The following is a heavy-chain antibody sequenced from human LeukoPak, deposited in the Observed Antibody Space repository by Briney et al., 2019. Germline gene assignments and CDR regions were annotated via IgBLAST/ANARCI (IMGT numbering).Heavy chain of an antibody. J-gene: IGHJ5*02. CDR3: ARDLACSPYIVVVPAYSDGWFDP. Sequence: ASVKVSCKASGYTFTSYGISWVRQAPGQGLEWMGWISAYNGNTNYAQKLQGRVTMTTDTSTSTAYMKLRSLRSDDTAVYYCARDLACSPYIVVVPAYSDGWFDPWGQGTLVTVSS. CDR1: GYTFTSYG. CDR2: ISAYNGNT. V-gene: IGHV1-18*01. D-gene: IGHD2-2*01.